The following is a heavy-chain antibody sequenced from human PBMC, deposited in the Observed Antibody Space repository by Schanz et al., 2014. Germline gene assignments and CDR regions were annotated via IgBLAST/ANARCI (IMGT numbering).Heavy chain of an antibody. CDR3: ARDPDHGGYDCDVDY. CDR2: ISGSGGST. D-gene: IGHD5-12*01. CDR1: GFTFSTYA. V-gene: IGHV3-23*01. J-gene: IGHJ4*02. Sequence: EVQLLDSGGGLVQPGGSLRLSCAASGFTFSTYAMSWVRQAPGKGLEWVSAISGSGGSTYYEDSVKGRFTISRDYSKNTLKLQMNSMRAEDAAVYYCARDPDHGGYDCDVDYWGQGTLVTVSS.